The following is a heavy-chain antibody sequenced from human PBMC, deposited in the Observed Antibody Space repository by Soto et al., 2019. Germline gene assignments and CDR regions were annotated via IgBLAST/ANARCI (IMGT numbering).Heavy chain of an antibody. J-gene: IGHJ5*02. CDR1: GFTFGDYV. CDR3: AKGRSVSLNAGPPPNWFNP. CDR2: IGGRDGST. V-gene: IGHV3-23*01. Sequence: EVQLLESGGGLVQPGGSQRLSCAASGFTFGDYVMNWVRQAPGKGLEWVSSIGGRDGSTYYADSVKGRFTISRDTSRSTMFLQMDGLRGEDTAVYYCAKGRSVSLNAGPPPNWFNPWGQGTLVTVSS. D-gene: IGHD1-1*01.